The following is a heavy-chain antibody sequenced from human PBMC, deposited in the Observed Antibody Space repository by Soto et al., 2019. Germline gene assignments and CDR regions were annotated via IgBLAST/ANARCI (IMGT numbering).Heavy chain of an antibody. D-gene: IGHD3-22*01. J-gene: IGHJ3*02. Sequence: SETLSLTCAVYGGSFSGYYWSWIRQPPGKWLEWIGEINHSGSTNYNPSLKSRVTISVDTSKNQFSLKLSSVTAADTAVYYCAKTYYYDSSGYYYDYAFDIWGQGTMVTVSS. V-gene: IGHV4-34*01. CDR1: GGSFSGYY. CDR3: AKTYYYDSSGYYYDYAFDI. CDR2: INHSGST.